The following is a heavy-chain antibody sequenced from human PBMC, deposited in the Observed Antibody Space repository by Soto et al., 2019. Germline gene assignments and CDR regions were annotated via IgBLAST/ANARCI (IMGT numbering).Heavy chain of an antibody. J-gene: IGHJ4*02. D-gene: IGHD2-2*01. CDR2: IYYSGST. CDR1: GGSISSYY. Sequence: QVQLQESGPGLVKPSETLYLTCAVCGGSISSYYWSWIRQPPGKGLEWIGYIYYSGSTNYNPSLKSRVTISVDTSKNQFSLKLSSVTAADTAVYYCASSSGAAAIGYWGQVTLVTVSS. V-gene: IGHV4-59*01. CDR3: ASSSGAAAIGY.